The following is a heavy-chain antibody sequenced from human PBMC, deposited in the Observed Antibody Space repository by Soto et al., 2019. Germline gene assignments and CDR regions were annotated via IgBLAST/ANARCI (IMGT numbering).Heavy chain of an antibody. CDR2: IFHTGAT. CDR3: ARRRIVPTTNFDY. D-gene: IGHD1-26*01. V-gene: IGHV4-39*01. J-gene: IGHJ4*02. CDR1: GDSISSSSCY. Sequence: PSETLSLTCTVSGDSISSSSCYWGWMRQPPGKGLEGIGHIFHTGATYQNPTLKSRLRMSVDTSKNQFSLNLRSVTATDTAVYYCARRRIVPTTNFDYWGQGTLVTVSS.